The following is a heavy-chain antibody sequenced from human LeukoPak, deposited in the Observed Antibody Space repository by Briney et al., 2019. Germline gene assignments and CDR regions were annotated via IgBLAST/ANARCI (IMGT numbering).Heavy chain of an antibody. J-gene: IGHJ3*02. V-gene: IGHV4-4*02. CDR2: TYHSGST. Sequence: SGTLSLTCAVSGGSISSGNWWSWVRQPPGKGLEWIGETYHSGSTNYNPSLKSRVTISVDKSKNQFSLKLSSVTAADTAVYYCARGVTYYYDSSGYYKEDDAFDIWGQGTMVTVSS. D-gene: IGHD3-22*01. CDR1: GGSISSGNW. CDR3: ARGVTYYYDSSGYYKEDDAFDI.